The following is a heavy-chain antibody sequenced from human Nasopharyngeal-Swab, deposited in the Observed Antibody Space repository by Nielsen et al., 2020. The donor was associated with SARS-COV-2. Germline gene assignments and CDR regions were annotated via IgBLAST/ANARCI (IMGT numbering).Heavy chain of an antibody. J-gene: IGHJ4*02. CDR3: ARDKTYYPDY. Sequence: WIRQPPGKGLEWVSYISSSGSTIYYADSVKGRLTISRDNAKNSLYLQMNSLRAEDTAVYYCARDKTYYPDYWGQGTLGTVSS. V-gene: IGHV3-11*01. D-gene: IGHD3-16*01. CDR2: ISSSGSTI.